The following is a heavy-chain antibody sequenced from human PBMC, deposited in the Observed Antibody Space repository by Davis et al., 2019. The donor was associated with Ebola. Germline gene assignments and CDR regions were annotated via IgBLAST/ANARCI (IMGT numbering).Heavy chain of an antibody. CDR1: GFTFSSYG. J-gene: IGHJ6*02. V-gene: IGHV3-30*18. Sequence: GESLKISCAASGFTFSSYGMHWVRQAPGKGLEWVAVISYDGSNKYYADSVKGRFTISRDNSKNTLYLQMNSLRAEDTAVYYCAKAKHAVYYFYGMDVWGQGTTVTVPS. CDR2: ISYDGSNK. CDR3: AKAKHAVYYFYGMDV.